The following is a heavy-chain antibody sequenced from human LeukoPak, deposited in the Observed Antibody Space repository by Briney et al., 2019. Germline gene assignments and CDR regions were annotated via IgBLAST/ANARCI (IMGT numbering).Heavy chain of an antibody. CDR1: GFTFSSYG. CDR3: ATDISRVTIGGGICFDP. J-gene: IGHJ5*02. CDR2: IQSDGSRK. V-gene: IGHV3-30*02. Sequence: GGSLRLSCAASGFTFSSYGIHWVRQAPGKWLEWVAFIQSDGSRKDYADSVKGRFAISRDNSKNTVYLQMNSLRPDDTAVHYCATDISRVTIGGGICFDPWGQGTLVTVSS. D-gene: IGHD2-15*01.